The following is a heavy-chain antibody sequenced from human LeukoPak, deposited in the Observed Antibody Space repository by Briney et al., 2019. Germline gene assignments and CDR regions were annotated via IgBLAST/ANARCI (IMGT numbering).Heavy chain of an antibody. J-gene: IGHJ3*02. V-gene: IGHV4-4*07. D-gene: IGHD1-7*01. CDR3: ARLITGTTTAFDI. CDR2: VYTSGST. Sequence: SETLSLTCRVSGGSLSGYYWTWIRQPAGKGLEWVRRVYTSGSTHYNPSLKTRLTMSVDTSKNQFSLKLSAVTAADTAVYYCARLITGTTTAFDIWGQGTMVTVSS. CDR1: GGSLSGYY.